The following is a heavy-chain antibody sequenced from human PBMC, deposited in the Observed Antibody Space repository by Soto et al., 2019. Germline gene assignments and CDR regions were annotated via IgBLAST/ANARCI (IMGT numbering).Heavy chain of an antibody. Sequence: QVQLVQSGAEEKKPGASVKVSYKASGYTFTSYAMHWVRQAPGQRLEWMGWINAGNGNTKYSQKFQGRVTITRDTSASTAYMELSSLRSEDTAVYYCSRGKATVDGNWFDPWGQGTLVTVSS. CDR2: INAGNGNT. D-gene: IGHD4-17*01. V-gene: IGHV1-3*05. J-gene: IGHJ5*02. CDR3: SRGKATVDGNWFDP. CDR1: GYTFTSYA.